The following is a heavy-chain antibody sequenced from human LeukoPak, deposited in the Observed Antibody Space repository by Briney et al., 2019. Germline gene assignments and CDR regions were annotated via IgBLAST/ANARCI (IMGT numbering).Heavy chain of an antibody. J-gene: IGHJ4*02. CDR3: ARDSGDSSSWYYDFDY. CDR1: GFTFSSYA. V-gene: IGHV3-23*01. D-gene: IGHD6-13*01. CDR2: ISDSGGST. Sequence: PGGSLRLSCAASGFTFSSYAMSWVRQAPGKGLEWVSTISDSGGSTYYADSVKGRFTISRDNSKNTLYLQMNSLRAEDTAVYYCARDSGDSSSWYYDFDYWGQGTLVTVSS.